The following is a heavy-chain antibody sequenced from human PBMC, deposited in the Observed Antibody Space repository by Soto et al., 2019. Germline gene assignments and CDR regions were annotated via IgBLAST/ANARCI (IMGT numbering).Heavy chain of an antibody. CDR2: ISYEGSNK. Sequence: QVQLVESGGGVVQPGRSLRLSCAASGFTFSSYAMHWVRQAPGKGLEWVAVISYEGSNKYYADSVKGRFTISRDNSKNTLYLQMNSLRAEDTAVYYCARESYSSCWYHYFGMDVWGQGTTVTVSS. CDR3: ARESYSSCWYHYFGMDV. V-gene: IGHV3-30-3*01. D-gene: IGHD6-19*01. CDR1: GFTFSSYA. J-gene: IGHJ6*02.